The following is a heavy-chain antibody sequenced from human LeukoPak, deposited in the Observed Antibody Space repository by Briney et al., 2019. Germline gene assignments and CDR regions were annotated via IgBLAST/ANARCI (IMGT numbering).Heavy chain of an antibody. CDR2: IYTSGST. D-gene: IGHD3-16*01. J-gene: IGHJ4*02. V-gene: IGHV4-4*09. Sequence: SETLSLTCSVSGGSISSYIWSWIRQPPGKGWEWSGYIYTSGSTDYNPSLKSLVTISLDRSKNQFSLKLHSVTAADTAFYYCARQPGTGGINLWGQGTLVTVSS. CDR3: ARQPGTGGINL. CDR1: GGSISSYI.